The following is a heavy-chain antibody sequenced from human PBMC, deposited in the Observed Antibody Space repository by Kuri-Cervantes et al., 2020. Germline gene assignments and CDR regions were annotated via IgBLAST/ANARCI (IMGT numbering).Heavy chain of an antibody. CDR2: LSYDGNYK. D-gene: IGHD2-21*01. CDR1: GFTFSYYG. J-gene: IGHJ4*02. V-gene: IGHV3-33*05. CDR3: ARDVRCIKNAYCGGDDY. Sequence: GESLKISCAASGFTFSYYGMRWVRQAPGKGLEWVAGLSYDGNYKYYADSVKGRFTISRDNAKNSLYLQMNSLRAEDTAVYYCARDVRCIKNAYCGGDDYWGQGTLVTVSS.